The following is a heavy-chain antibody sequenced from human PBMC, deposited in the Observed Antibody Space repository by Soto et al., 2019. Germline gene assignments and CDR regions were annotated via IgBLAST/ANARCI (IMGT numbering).Heavy chain of an antibody. J-gene: IGHJ4*02. CDR3: ARREIQGPIDY. CDR1: GYSISSSNW. CDR2: IYYSGTT. V-gene: IGHV4-28*01. D-gene: IGHD1-26*01. Sequence: KTSETLSLTCAVSGYSISSSNWWGWIRQPPGKGLEWIGYIYYSGTTYYNPSPKSRVTMSVDTSKNQFSLKLTSVTAVDTAVYYCARREIQGPIDYWGQGTLVTVSS.